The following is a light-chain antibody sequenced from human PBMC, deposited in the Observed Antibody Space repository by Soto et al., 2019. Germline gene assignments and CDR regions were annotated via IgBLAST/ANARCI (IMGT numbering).Light chain of an antibody. CDR3: QQYNSYWT. V-gene: IGKV3-15*01. Sequence: EIVMTQSPATLSVSPGESATLSCRASQSVSSNLAWHQQKPGQAPRILMYDASTRATGISARFSGSGSGTEFTLTISSLQSEDFATYYCQQYNSYWTFGQGTKVDIK. J-gene: IGKJ1*01. CDR2: DAS. CDR1: QSVSSN.